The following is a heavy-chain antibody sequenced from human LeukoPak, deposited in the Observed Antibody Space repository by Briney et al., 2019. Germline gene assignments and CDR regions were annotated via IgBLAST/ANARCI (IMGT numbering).Heavy chain of an antibody. V-gene: IGHV3-30*02. CDR2: IRYDGSNK. J-gene: IGHJ6*03. CDR1: GFTFSSYA. CDR3: AKRGSGWYEDYYYYMDV. Sequence: PGGSLRLSCVASGFTFSSYAMHWVRQAPGKGLEWVAFIRYDGSNKYYADSVKGRFTISRDNSKYTMYLQMNSLRAEDTAVYYCAKRGSGWYEDYYYYMDVWGKGTTVTVSS. D-gene: IGHD6-19*01.